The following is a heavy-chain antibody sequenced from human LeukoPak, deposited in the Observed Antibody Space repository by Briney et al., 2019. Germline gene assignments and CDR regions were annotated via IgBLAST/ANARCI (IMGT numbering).Heavy chain of an antibody. J-gene: IGHJ5*02. Sequence: SETLSLTCAVYGGSFSGYYWSRIRQPPGKGLEWIGEINHSGSTNYNPSLKSRVTISVDTSKNQFSLKLSSVTAADTAVYYCARHYVGSSWLDSDWFDPWGQGTLVTVSS. V-gene: IGHV4-34*01. CDR2: INHSGST. D-gene: IGHD6-13*01. CDR3: ARHYVGSSWLDSDWFDP. CDR1: GGSFSGYY.